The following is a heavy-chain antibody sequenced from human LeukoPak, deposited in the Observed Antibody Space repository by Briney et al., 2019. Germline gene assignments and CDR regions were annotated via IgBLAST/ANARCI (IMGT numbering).Heavy chain of an antibody. J-gene: IGHJ4*02. V-gene: IGHV1-2*04. CDR1: GYTFTSYG. D-gene: IGHD3-10*01. CDR3: ARDLSYGSGSYGDY. Sequence: ASVKVSCKASGYTFTSYGISWVRQAPGQGLEWMGWINPNSGGTNYAQRFQGWVTMTRDTSISTAYMELSRLRSDDTAVYYCARDLSYGSGSYGDYWGQGTLVTVSS. CDR2: INPNSGGT.